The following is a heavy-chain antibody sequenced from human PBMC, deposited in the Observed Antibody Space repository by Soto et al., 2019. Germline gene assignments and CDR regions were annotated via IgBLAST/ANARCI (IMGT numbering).Heavy chain of an antibody. J-gene: IGHJ4*02. CDR3: ARRTVNIRTFYSGLKTHCFDY. CDR1: GDSMSSSDYY. CDR2: IYYSGST. V-gene: IGHV4-39*01. D-gene: IGHD6-19*01. Sequence: PSETLSLTCAVSGDSMSSSDYYWGWIRQPPGMGLEWIGSIYYSGSTYYNPSLQSRVAISVDTSKTQFSLKLKSVTAADAAIYYCARRTVNIRTFYSGLKTHCFDYWGQGAPVTVSS.